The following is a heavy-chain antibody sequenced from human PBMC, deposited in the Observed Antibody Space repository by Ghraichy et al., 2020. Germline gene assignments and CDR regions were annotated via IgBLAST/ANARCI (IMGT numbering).Heavy chain of an antibody. J-gene: IGHJ4*02. Sequence: GGSLRLSCAASGFTFSTYGMHWVRQAPGKGLEWVTVIWYDGSNEYYADSVKGRFTISRDNSKNTLYLQMNSLRAEDTAVYYCAREPGRGDTSYYFDYWGQGTLVTVSS. CDR2: IWYDGSNE. D-gene: IGHD3-10*01. CDR3: AREPGRGDTSYYFDY. CDR1: GFTFSTYG. V-gene: IGHV3-33*01.